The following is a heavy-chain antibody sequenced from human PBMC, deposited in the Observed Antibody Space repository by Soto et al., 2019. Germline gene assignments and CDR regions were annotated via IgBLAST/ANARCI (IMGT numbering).Heavy chain of an antibody. CDR1: GGSFSGYY. D-gene: IGHD2-15*01. J-gene: IGHJ6*02. V-gene: IGHV4-34*01. CDR2: INHRGSI. CDR3: ARGSRMRIPAASGRDYYYHGLDV. Sequence: QVQLQQWGAGLLKPSETLSLNCADYGGSFSGYYWSWIRQPPGKGLEWIGEINHRGSINYNPSLKRRVTMSVERSEHQSSLTVNSVTAADTAVFYCARGSRMRIPAASGRDYYYHGLDVWGQGTAVTVSS.